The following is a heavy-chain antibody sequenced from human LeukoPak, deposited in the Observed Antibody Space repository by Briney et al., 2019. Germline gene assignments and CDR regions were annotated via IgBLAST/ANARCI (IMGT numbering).Heavy chain of an antibody. J-gene: IGHJ6*02. V-gene: IGHV3-7*03. CDR2: VKQDGSEK. Sequence: HPGGSLRLSCAASGFTFSSYWMSWVRQAPGKGLEWVANVKQDGSEKYYVDSVKGRFTISRDNAKNSLYLQMNSLRAEDTAVYSCAAVRYSSLDAWGQGTTVTVSS. D-gene: IGHD6-6*01. CDR1: GFTFSSYW. CDR3: AAVRYSSLDA.